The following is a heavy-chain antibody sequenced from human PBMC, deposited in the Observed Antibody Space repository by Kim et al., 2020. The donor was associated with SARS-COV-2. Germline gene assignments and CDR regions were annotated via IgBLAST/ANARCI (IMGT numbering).Heavy chain of an antibody. D-gene: IGHD3-10*01. V-gene: IGHV3-43*01. Sequence: GGSLRLSCAASGFTFADYTMHWVRQAPGKGLEWISLISYDGVYTHYADSVKGRFTVSRDNSKNSLYLQMNSLRTEDTAFYYCAKVIYASRSSSPLWFFYAMDVWGQGTTVTVSS. CDR3: AKVIYASRSSSPLWFFYAMDV. J-gene: IGHJ6*02. CDR2: ISYDGVYT. CDR1: GFTFADYT.